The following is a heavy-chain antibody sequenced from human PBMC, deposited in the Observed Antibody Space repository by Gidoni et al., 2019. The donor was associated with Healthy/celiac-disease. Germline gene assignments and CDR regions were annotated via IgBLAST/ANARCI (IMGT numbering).Heavy chain of an antibody. J-gene: IGHJ6*02. D-gene: IGHD2-2*01. Sequence: QVQLVESGGGVVRPGRSLRLSCAASGFTFSSYGMHWVRQAPGKGLEWVAVISYDGSNKYYADSVKGRFTISRDNSKNTLYLQMNSLRAEDTAVYYCAKGIVPAASRYYGMDVWGQGTTVTVSS. V-gene: IGHV3-30*18. CDR1: GFTFSSYG. CDR3: AKGIVPAASRYYGMDV. CDR2: ISYDGSNK.